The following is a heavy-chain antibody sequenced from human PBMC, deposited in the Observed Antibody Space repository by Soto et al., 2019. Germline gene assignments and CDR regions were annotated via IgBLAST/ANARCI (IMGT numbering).Heavy chain of an antibody. CDR2: INPSGGST. D-gene: IGHD1-26*01. CDR1: GYTFTSYY. CDR3: ARGPYSALIVGATPGAFDY. Sequence: ASVKVSCKASGYTFTSYYMHWVRQAPGQGLEWMGIINPSGGSTSYAQKFQGRVTMTRDTSTSTVYMELSSLRSEDTAVYYCARGPYSALIVGATPGAFDYWGQGTLVTVSS. V-gene: IGHV1-46*01. J-gene: IGHJ4*02.